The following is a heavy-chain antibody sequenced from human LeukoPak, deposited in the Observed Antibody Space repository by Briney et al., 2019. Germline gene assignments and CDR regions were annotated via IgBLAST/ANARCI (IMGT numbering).Heavy chain of an antibody. V-gene: IGHV1-18*01. CDR2: ISAYNGNT. Sequence: ASVKVSCKASGYTFTSYGISWVRQAPGQGLEWMGWISAYNGNTNYAQKLQGRVTMTTDTSTSTAYMELRSLRSDDTAVYYCARDRPYSSGWYGNYWFDPWGQGTLVTVSS. CDR1: GYTFTSYG. D-gene: IGHD6-19*01. CDR3: ARDRPYSSGWYGNYWFDP. J-gene: IGHJ5*02.